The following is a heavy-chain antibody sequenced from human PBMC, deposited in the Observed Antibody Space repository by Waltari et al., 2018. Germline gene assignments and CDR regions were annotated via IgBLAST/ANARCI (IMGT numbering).Heavy chain of an antibody. Sequence: EVQLVESGGGLVQPGGSLRLSCAASGFTFSSYWMSWVRQAPGKGMEWGANIKQDGSEKYYVDSVKGRVTISRDNAKNSLYLQMNSLRAEDTAVYYCARTLSSWYWYFDLWGRGTLVTVSS. CDR3: ARTLSSWYWYFDL. D-gene: IGHD6-13*01. J-gene: IGHJ2*01. V-gene: IGHV3-7*01. CDR2: IKQDGSEK. CDR1: GFTFSSYW.